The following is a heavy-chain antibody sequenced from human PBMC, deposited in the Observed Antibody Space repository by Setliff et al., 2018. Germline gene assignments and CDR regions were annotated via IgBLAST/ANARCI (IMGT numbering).Heavy chain of an antibody. D-gene: IGHD2-8*02. CDR1: GFTFSSYA. V-gene: IGHV3-23*01. CDR3: ARRGGTAGERDFDI. CDR2: ITDSGRTT. J-gene: IGHJ3*02. Sequence: GSPSPPCAAPGFTFSSYAMSWVRQAPGKEPAWVSTITDSGRTTYYGPSLRGRFTISRDNSRNTLYLQLNSLRADDAAIYYCARRGGTAGERDFDIWGQGTMVTVSS.